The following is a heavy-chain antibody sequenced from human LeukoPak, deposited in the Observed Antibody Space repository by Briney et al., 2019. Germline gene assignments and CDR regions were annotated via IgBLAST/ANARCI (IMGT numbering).Heavy chain of an antibody. CDR2: INHSGST. V-gene: IGHV4-34*01. CDR1: GGSLSGYY. CDR3: ARVFMYDYVWGSYRLPQAGAFDI. D-gene: IGHD3-16*02. J-gene: IGHJ3*02. Sequence: PSETLSLTCAVYGGSLSGYYWSWIRQPPGKGLEWIGEINHSGSTNYNPSLKSRVTISVDTSKNQFSLKLSSVTAADTAVYYCARVFMYDYVWGSYRLPQAGAFDIWGQGTMVTVSS.